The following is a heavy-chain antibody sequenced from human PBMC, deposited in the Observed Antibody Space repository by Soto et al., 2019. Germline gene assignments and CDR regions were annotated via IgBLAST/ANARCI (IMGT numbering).Heavy chain of an antibody. CDR1: RYTFALYA. V-gene: IGHV1-3*01. D-gene: IGHD2-21*02. J-gene: IGHJ4*02. CDR2: INAGNGNT. Sequence: ATSVALPCQDSRYTFALYAIHFVRQAPGQRLEWMGWINAGNGNTKYSQKFQGRVTITRDTSASTAYMELSSLRSEDTAVYYCARGLMHIVVVTAIGYWGQGNLVSVSS. CDR3: ARGLMHIVVVTAIGY.